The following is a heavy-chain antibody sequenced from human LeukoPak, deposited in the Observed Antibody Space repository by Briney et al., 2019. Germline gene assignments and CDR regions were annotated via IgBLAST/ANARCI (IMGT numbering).Heavy chain of an antibody. CDR2: IYSGGST. D-gene: IGHD3-10*01. Sequence: PGGSLRLSCAAPGFTVSSNYMSWVRQAPGKGLEWVSVIYSGGSTYYADSVKGRFTIPRDNSKNTLYLQMNSLRAEDTAVYYCARDGITMVRGVRGAFDIWGQGTLVTVSS. J-gene: IGHJ3*02. V-gene: IGHV3-53*01. CDR1: GFTVSSNY. CDR3: ARDGITMVRGVRGAFDI.